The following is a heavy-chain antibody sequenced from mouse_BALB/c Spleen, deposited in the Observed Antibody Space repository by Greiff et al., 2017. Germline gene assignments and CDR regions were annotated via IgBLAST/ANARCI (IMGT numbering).Heavy chain of an antibody. CDR3: ARDDDYDDYAMDY. CDR2: IYPYNGGT. V-gene: IGHV1S29*02. J-gene: IGHJ4*01. CDR1: GYTFTDYN. D-gene: IGHD2-4*01. Sequence: VQLQQSGPELVKPGASVKISCKASGYTFTDYNMHWVKQSHGKSLEWIRYIYPYNGGTGYNQKFKSKATLTVDNSSSTAYMELRSLTSEDSAVYYCARDDDYDDYAMDYWGQGTSVTVSS.